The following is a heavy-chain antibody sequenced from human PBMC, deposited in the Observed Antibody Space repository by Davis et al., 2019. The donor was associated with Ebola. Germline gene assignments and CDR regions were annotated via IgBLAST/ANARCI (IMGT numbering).Heavy chain of an antibody. J-gene: IGHJ4*02. V-gene: IGHV4-34*01. CDR3: ARSTTVTTAAFEF. CDR2: INHRGSA. Sequence: PSETLSLTCGVFGGSFSGHHWSWIRQPPGKGLEWIGEINHRGSANYNPSLKSRVTILIDTSKNQFSLKVSSVTAADTAIYYCARSTTVTTAAFEFWGQGTLVTVSS. CDR1: GGSFSGHH. D-gene: IGHD4-17*01.